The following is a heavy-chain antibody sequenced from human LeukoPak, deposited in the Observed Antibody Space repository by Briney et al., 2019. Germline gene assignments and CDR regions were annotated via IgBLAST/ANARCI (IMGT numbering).Heavy chain of an antibody. CDR2: IYTSGST. CDR3: ARDAGVVPAAKKRSPENYYYYYYMDV. V-gene: IGHV4-4*07. D-gene: IGHD2-2*01. J-gene: IGHJ6*03. Sequence: SETLSLTCTVSGGSISSYYWSWIRQPAGKGLEWVGRIYTSGSTNYNPSLKSRVTMSVDTSKNQFSLKLSSVTAADTAVYYCARDAGVVPAAKKRSPENYYYYYYMDVWGKGTTVTVSS. CDR1: GGSISSYY.